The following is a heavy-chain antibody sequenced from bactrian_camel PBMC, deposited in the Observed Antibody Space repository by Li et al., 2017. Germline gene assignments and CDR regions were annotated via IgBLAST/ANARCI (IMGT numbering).Heavy chain of an antibody. CDR2: IFIEGNTT. CDR1: PYPWSTFC. V-gene: IGHV3S31*01. D-gene: IGHD3*01. CDR3: AADSPRWMTARQALGDKNLFAYWGQGTQVTESDFAW. J-gene: IGHJ6*01. Sequence: VQLVESGGGSVQSGGSLRLSCTVPPYPWSTFCVGWFRQFPGSEREGVAGIFIEGNTTVYADSVKGRFTISQDNAGNTVYLQMNSLKPEDTAMYYCAADSPRWMTARQALGDKNLFAYWGQGTQVTESDFAWWGQGTQVTVS.